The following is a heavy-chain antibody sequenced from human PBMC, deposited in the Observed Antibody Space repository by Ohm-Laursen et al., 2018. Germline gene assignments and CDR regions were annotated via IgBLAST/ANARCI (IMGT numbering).Heavy chain of an antibody. CDR3: AKGRMVGAADH. J-gene: IGHJ4*02. D-gene: IGHD2-15*01. CDR1: GFTFTSYA. CDR2: ISGSGGTT. Sequence: SLRLSCAASGFTFTSYAMSWVRQAPGKGLEWVSSISGSGGTTYYADSVKGRFTISRDNSKNTLYVQTNSLRAEDTGVYYCAKGRMVGAADHWGQGTLVTVSS. V-gene: IGHV3-23*01.